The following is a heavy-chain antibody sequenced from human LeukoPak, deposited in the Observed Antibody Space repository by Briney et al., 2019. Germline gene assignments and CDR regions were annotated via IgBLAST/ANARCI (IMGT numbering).Heavy chain of an antibody. D-gene: IGHD2-2*01. CDR1: GGSISSSSYY. Sequence: PSETLSLTCTVSGGSISSSSYYWGWIRQPPGKGLEWIGSGSYSGSTYYNPSLKSRVTMSVDTSKNHFSLKLSSVTAADTAVYYCARRNVVVPATMARAFDIWGQGTMVTVSS. J-gene: IGHJ3*02. V-gene: IGHV4-39*02. CDR2: GSYSGST. CDR3: ARRNVVVPATMARAFDI.